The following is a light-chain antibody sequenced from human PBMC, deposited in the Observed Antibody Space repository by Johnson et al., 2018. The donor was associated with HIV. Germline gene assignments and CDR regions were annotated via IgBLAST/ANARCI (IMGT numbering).Light chain of an antibody. V-gene: IGLV1-51*01. Sequence: HSVLTQPPSVSAAPGQKVTISCSGRSSNIGSNSVSWYQQLPGTAPKLLIYDNNKRSSGIPDRISGSKSGTSATLGITGLHTGDEADYDCGTWDTRLSAGHVFGTGTKVTVL. CDR1: SSNIGSNS. CDR3: GTWDTRLSAGHV. J-gene: IGLJ1*01. CDR2: DNN.